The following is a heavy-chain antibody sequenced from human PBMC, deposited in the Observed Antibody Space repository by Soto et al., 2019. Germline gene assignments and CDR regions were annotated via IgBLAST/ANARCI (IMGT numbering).Heavy chain of an antibody. V-gene: IGHV4-61*01. CDR1: GGSVSSGSYY. J-gene: IGHJ4*02. D-gene: IGHD4-17*01. Sequence: QVQLQESGPGLVKPSETLSLTCTVSGGSVSSGSYYWSWIRQPPGKGLEWIGYIYYSGSTNYNPSLKSRVTISVDTSKNQFSLKLSSVTAADTAVYYCARVPYGGTSCFDYWGQGTLVTVSS. CDR3: ARVPYGGTSCFDY. CDR2: IYYSGST.